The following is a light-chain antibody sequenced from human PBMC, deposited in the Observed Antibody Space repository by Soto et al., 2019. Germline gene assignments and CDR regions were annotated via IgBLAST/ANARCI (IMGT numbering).Light chain of an antibody. CDR1: QSVSSN. CDR2: GAS. V-gene: IGKV3-15*01. Sequence: EIVMTQSPATLSVSPGERVTLSCRASQSVSSNLAWYQQTPVQAPRLLIYGASTRAIGIPARFGGSGSGPEFTIPISSLQSEDSAVYYCQQYNNWPTITFGQGTRLAIK. J-gene: IGKJ5*01. CDR3: QQYNNWPTIT.